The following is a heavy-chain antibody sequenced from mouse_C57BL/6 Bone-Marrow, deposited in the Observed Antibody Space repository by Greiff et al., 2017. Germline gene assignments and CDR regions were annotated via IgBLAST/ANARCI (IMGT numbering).Heavy chain of an antibody. J-gene: IGHJ1*03. V-gene: IGHV1-80*01. CDR1: GYAFSSYW. D-gene: IGHD2-4*01. Sequence: QVQLQQSGPELVKPGASVKISCKASGYAFSSYWMNWVKQRPGKGLEWIGQIYPGDGDTNYNGKFKGKATLTADKSSSTAYMQLSSLTSEDSAVYFCVYYDYDENFDVWGTGTTVTVSS. CDR3: VYYDYDENFDV. CDR2: IYPGDGDT.